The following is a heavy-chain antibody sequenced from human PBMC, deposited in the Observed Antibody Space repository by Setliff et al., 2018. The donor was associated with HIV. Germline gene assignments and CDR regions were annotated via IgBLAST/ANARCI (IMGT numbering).Heavy chain of an antibody. J-gene: IGHJ3*01. D-gene: IGHD4-17*01. V-gene: IGHV1-46*01. CDR3: ARGQASNDYGVSF. Sequence: ASVKVSCKASGSTSSTDAISWVRQAPGQGLEWMGIINPGGGNTRYAQRFQGRVSMTRDTSTSTVYMELSSLRSEDTAVYSCARGQASNDYGVSFWGQGTMVTVSS. CDR1: GSTSSTDA. CDR2: INPGGGNT.